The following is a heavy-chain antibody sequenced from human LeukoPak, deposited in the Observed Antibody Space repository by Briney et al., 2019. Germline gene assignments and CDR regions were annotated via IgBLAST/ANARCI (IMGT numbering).Heavy chain of an antibody. V-gene: IGHV3-21*01. CDR2: ISSSSSYI. CDR3: ARAPIWGVGELFFNYYYYGMDV. D-gene: IGHD3-10*01. Sequence: GGSLRLSCAASGFTFSSYSMNWVRQAPGKGLEWVPSISSSSSYIYYADSVKGRFTIPRDNAKNSLYLQMNSLRAEDTAVYYCARAPIWGVGELFFNYYYYGMDVWGQGTTVTVSS. J-gene: IGHJ6*02. CDR1: GFTFSSYS.